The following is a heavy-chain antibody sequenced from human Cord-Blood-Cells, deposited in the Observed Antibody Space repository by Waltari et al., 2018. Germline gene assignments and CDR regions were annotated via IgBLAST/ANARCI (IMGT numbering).Heavy chain of an antibody. J-gene: IGHJ5*02. V-gene: IGHV3-73*01. CDR1: GFTFSGSA. D-gene: IGHD7-27*01. Sequence: EVQLVESGGGLVQPGGSLKLYCPASGFTFSGSAMHWVRQASGRRLEWVGRIRSKANSYGTAYAASVEGRFTISRDDSKNTAYLQMNSLKTEDTAVYYYTRHPPSGNWFDPWGQGTLVTVSS. CDR3: TRHPPSGNWFDP. CDR2: IRSKANSYGT.